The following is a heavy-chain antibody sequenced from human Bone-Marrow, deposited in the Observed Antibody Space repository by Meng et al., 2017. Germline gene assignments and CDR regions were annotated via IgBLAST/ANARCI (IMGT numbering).Heavy chain of an antibody. CDR3: ARGSGSPEYCSSTSCYSGGWFDP. Sequence: QVQLQQWGAGLLKPSETLSLTCAVYGGSFRGYYWSRIRQPPGKGLEWIGESNHSGRTNYNPSLKSRVTISVDTSKNQFSLKLSSVTDADTAVYYCARGSGSPEYCSSTSCYSGGWFDPWGQGTLVTVSS. D-gene: IGHD2-2*02. CDR2: SNHSGRT. V-gene: IGHV4-34*01. J-gene: IGHJ5*02. CDR1: GGSFRGYY.